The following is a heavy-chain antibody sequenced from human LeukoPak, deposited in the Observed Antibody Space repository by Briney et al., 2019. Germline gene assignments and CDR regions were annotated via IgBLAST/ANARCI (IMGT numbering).Heavy chain of an antibody. CDR3: ARHMGGHHQQPDY. J-gene: IGHJ4*02. Sequence: GESLKISCKGSGYSFSGNWIGWVRPMPGKGLEWMGIIYPGDSDTRYSPSFQGQVTISVDKSSATAYLQWSSLKASDTAMYYCARHMGGHHQQPDYWGQGTLVTVSA. V-gene: IGHV5-51*01. D-gene: IGHD6-13*01. CDR1: GYSFSGNW. CDR2: IYPGDSDT.